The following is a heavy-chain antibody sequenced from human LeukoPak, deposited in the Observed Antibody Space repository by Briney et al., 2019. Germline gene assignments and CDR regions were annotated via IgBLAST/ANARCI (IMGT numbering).Heavy chain of an antibody. V-gene: IGHV3-48*01. CDR3: ARVVRFLEWLPRFGSYFDY. CDR1: GFSFSSYS. Sequence: GGCRSLSCAASGFSFSSYSMNWVSQAPGKGLEWVSYISSSSSTIYYADSVKGRFTISRDNSKNTLYLQMNSLRAEDTGVYYCARVVRFLEWLPRFGSYFDYWGQGTLVTVSS. J-gene: IGHJ4*02. D-gene: IGHD3-3*01. CDR2: ISSSSSTI.